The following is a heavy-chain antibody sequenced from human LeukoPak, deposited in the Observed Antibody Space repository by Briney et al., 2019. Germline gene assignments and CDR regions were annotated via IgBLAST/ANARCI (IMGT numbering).Heavy chain of an antibody. D-gene: IGHD3-22*01. CDR3: ARGVANYYDSSGYQN. J-gene: IGHJ4*02. CDR2: ISYDGTNK. V-gene: IGHV3-30*03. Sequence: SGGSLRLSCAASGFTFSGYAMSWVRQAPGKGLEWVAVISYDGTNKYYADSVKGRFTISRDNSKNTLYLQMNSLRAEDTAVYYCARGVANYYDSSGYQNWGRGTLVTVSS. CDR1: GFTFSGYA.